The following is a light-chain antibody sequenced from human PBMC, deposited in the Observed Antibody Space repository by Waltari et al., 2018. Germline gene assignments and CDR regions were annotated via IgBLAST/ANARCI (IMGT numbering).Light chain of an antibody. CDR3: QAWDSSNVV. V-gene: IGLV3-1*01. CDR1: KLGDKY. CDR2: QDN. Sequence: SYELTQPPSVSVSPGQTASIACAGDKLGDKYACWYQQKPGQSPVVVIYQDNKRPSGIPERFSGSNSGNTATLTISGTQAMDEADYYCQAWDSSNVVFGGGTKLTVL. J-gene: IGLJ2*01.